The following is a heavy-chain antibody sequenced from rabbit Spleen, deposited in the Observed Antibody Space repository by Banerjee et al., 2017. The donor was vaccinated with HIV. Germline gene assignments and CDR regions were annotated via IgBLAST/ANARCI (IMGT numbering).Heavy chain of an antibody. V-gene: IGHV1S40*01. CDR1: GFSFSSDYD. CDR2: IDVDSSGNT. Sequence: QSLEESGGDLVKPGASLTLTCTASGFSFSSDYDMCWVRQAPGTGLEWVACIDVDSSGNTYYASWAKGRFTISRNTSLHTVDLKMTSLTAADTATYFCARALATMTMMITPFNLWGPGTLVTVS. D-gene: IGHD2-1*01. CDR3: ARALATMTMMITPFNL. J-gene: IGHJ4*01.